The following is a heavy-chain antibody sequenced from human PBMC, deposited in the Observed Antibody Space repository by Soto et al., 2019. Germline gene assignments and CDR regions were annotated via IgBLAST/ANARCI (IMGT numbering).Heavy chain of an antibody. J-gene: IGHJ3*02. CDR1: GFTFISYS. CDR3: AREGYYYDSSGYQHDAFDI. V-gene: IGHV3-21*01. CDR2: ISSSSSYI. D-gene: IGHD3-22*01. Sequence: GSLRLSCAASGFTFISYSINWGRHSAFKGLEWVSSISSSSSYIYYADSVKGRFTISRDNAKNSLYLQMNSLRAEDTAVYYCAREGYYYDSSGYQHDAFDIWGQGTMVTVSS.